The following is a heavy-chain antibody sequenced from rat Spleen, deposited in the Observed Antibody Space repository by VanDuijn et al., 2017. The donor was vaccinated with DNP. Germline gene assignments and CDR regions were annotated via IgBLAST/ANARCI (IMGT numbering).Heavy chain of an antibody. V-gene: IGHV5-22*01. CDR1: GFTFNNYW. Sequence: EVQLVESGGDLVQPGRSLKLSCVASGFTFNNYWMTWIRQAPTMGLEWVAYIRYDGGSTKYGDSVKGRFTISRDNAKNTLYLQMSSLRSEDMATYYCARWNSGHFDYWGQGVMVPVSS. CDR3: ARWNSGHFDY. D-gene: IGHD4-3*01. CDR2: IRYDGGST. J-gene: IGHJ2*01.